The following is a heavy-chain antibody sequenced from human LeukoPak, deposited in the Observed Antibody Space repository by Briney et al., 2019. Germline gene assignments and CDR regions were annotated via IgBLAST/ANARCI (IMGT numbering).Heavy chain of an antibody. CDR1: GGSISSSSYY. CDR3: ARSRIAAADFDY. Sequence: SETLSLTCTVSGGSISSSSYYWGWIRQPPGKGLEWIGSIYYSGSTYYNPSLKSRVTISVDTSKNQFSLKLNSVTAADTAVYYCARSRIAAADFDYWGQGTLVTVSS. V-gene: IGHV4-39*01. J-gene: IGHJ4*02. D-gene: IGHD6-13*01. CDR2: IYYSGST.